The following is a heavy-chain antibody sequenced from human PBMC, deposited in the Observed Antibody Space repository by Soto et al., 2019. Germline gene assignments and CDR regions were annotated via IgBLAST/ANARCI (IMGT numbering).Heavy chain of an antibody. CDR3: AKPHGYSGYVYPD. D-gene: IGHD5-12*01. Sequence: EVQLLESGGGLVQPGGSLRLSCAASGFTFSSYAMSWVRQAPGKGLEWVSAISGSGGSTYYADSVKGRFTISRDNFKNTLYLQMNSVRAEDTAVYYCAKPHGYSGYVYPDWGQGTLVTVSS. V-gene: IGHV3-23*01. J-gene: IGHJ4*02. CDR2: ISGSGGST. CDR1: GFTFSSYA.